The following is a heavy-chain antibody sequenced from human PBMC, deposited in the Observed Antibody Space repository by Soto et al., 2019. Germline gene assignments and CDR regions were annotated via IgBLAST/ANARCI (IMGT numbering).Heavy chain of an antibody. CDR2: ISGSGGST. Sequence: PGGSLRLSCAASGFTCGPYAMSWVRQSLGQRLEWVSAISGSGGSTYYADPVKGRFTISRDNSQNTLYLQMNSLRAEDTAVYYCAKDFGYEIAERFAPWRQGTLVTVSS. CDR1: GFTCGPYA. D-gene: IGHD3-3*01. J-gene: IGHJ5*02. V-gene: IGHV3-23*01. CDR3: AKDFGYEIAERFAP.